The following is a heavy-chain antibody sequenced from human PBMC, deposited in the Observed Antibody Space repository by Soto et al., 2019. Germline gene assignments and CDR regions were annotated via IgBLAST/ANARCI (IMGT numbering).Heavy chain of an antibody. CDR1: GFTVSSNY. CDR2: ISSSSSYI. Sequence: EVQLVETGGGLIQPGGSLRLSCAASGFTVSSNYMSWVRQAPGKGLEWVSSISSSSSYIYYADSVKGRFTISRDNAKNSLYLQMNSLRAEDTAVYYCARGGYAPIPRLPDYWGQGTLVTVSS. CDR3: ARGGYAPIPRLPDY. J-gene: IGHJ4*02. V-gene: IGHV3-21*01. D-gene: IGHD5-12*01.